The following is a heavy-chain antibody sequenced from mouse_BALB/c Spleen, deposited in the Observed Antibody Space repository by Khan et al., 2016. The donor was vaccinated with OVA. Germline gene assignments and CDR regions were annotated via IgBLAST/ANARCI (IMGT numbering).Heavy chain of an antibody. D-gene: IGHD1-1*02. CDR3: ARGGGEYWFAY. CDR2: ISTHYGDA. Sequence: QVQLQQPGAELVRPGVSVKISCKGSGYTFTDYAMHWVKQSHAKSLEWIGVISTHYGDASYNQKFKGKATMTVDKSSSTAYMERARLTSEDSAIYYCARGGGEYWFAYWGQGTLVTVSA. CDR1: GYTFTDYA. V-gene: IGHV1S137*01. J-gene: IGHJ3*01.